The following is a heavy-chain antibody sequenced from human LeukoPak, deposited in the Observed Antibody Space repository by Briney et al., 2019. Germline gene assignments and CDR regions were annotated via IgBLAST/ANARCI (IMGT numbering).Heavy chain of an antibody. CDR1: GGTFSSYA. J-gene: IGHJ4*02. CDR3: ARRRIAAPPRGYFDY. Sequence: ASLNVSCKASGGTFSSYAISWVRQAPGQGREWMGGIIPMFGTANYSQKFQSRVRITADECTSTAYMELSSLRSEDTAVYYCARRRIAAPPRGYFDYWGQGTLVTVSS. CDR2: IIPMFGTA. D-gene: IGHD6-6*01. V-gene: IGHV1-69*13.